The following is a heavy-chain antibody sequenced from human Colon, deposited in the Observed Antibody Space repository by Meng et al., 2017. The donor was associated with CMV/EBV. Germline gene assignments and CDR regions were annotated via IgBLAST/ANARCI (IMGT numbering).Heavy chain of an antibody. CDR3: ALARAISPF. Sequence: DVSCNASGYIFTDFYIHWVRQAPGQGLEWLGIINPSSSTTNYAQEFLARITMTRDTSTSTVYMKLSSLRSEDTAIYNCALARAISPFWGQGTLVTVSS. V-gene: IGHV1-46*01. CDR2: INPSSSTT. CDR1: GYIFTDFY. D-gene: IGHD1-26*01. J-gene: IGHJ4*02.